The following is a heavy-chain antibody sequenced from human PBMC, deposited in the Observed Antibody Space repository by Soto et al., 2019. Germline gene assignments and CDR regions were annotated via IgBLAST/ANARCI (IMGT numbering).Heavy chain of an antibody. CDR1: GFSFNTFG. V-gene: IGHV3-23*01. CDR2: ISGSGRST. D-gene: IGHD6-13*01. J-gene: IGHJ4*02. CDR3: AKDQYSFFRPAAGKDF. Sequence: EVQVLESGGGLVQPGGSLRLSCAASGFSFNTFGMNWVRQAPGKGLEWVSAISGSGRSTYYADSVKGRFTISRDNSKNMVYLQMTSLRVDDTAVYYCAKDQYSFFRPAAGKDFWGQGTLVTVSS.